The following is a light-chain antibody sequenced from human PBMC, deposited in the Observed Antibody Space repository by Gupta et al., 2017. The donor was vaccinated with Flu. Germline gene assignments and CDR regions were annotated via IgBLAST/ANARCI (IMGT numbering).Light chain of an antibody. CDR3: LRYGSYWPT. J-gene: IGKJ1*01. V-gene: IGKV1-5*03. Sequence: DVQMTQSPSTLSAPVGDRVTITCRASQSISTWLAWYQQKPGKAPKLLIFEASRLKSGAPSRFSGSGSGTDFTLTISSLQPDDFATYYCLRYGSYWPTFGQGTQVEIK. CDR2: EAS. CDR1: QSISTW.